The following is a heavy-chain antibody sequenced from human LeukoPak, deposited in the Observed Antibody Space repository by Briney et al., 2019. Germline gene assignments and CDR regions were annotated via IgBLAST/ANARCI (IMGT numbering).Heavy chain of an antibody. J-gene: IGHJ3*02. CDR2: IHYSGST. D-gene: IGHD3-16*01. V-gene: IGHV4-59*01. CDR1: GGSISSYY. CDR3: ATAPRLGVRDVSDI. Sequence: SETLSLTCSVSGGSISSYYWNWIRQPPGKGLEWMGNIHYSGSTDYNPALKRRVSISADTSRNQLSRRLSSVTAADTAVYYCATAPRLGVRDVSDIWGQGTMVTVSS.